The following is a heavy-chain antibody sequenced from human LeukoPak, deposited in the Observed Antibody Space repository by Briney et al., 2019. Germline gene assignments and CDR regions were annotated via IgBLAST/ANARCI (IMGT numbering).Heavy chain of an antibody. CDR2: ISYDGSNE. Sequence: QSGGSLRLSCAASGFTFSSYVMHWVRQAPGKGLEWVAIISYDGSNEYYADSVKGRFTISRDNSKNTLYLQMNSLRAEDTAVYYCANGYCSGGSCYWDYYYMDVWGKGTTVTVSS. CDR1: GFTFSSYV. J-gene: IGHJ6*03. CDR3: ANGYCSGGSCYWDYYYMDV. D-gene: IGHD2-15*01. V-gene: IGHV3-30*04.